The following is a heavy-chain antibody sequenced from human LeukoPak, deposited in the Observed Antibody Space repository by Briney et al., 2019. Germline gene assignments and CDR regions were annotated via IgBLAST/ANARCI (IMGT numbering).Heavy chain of an antibody. Sequence: SETLSLTCAVYGGSFSGYYWSWIRQPPGKGLEWIGEINHSGSTNYNPSLKSRATVSVDTSKNQFSLKLSSVTAADTAVYYCAREKPYYYGSGSYYTPGYFDYWGQGTLVTVSS. CDR2: INHSGST. CDR1: GGSFSGYY. J-gene: IGHJ4*02. D-gene: IGHD3-10*01. CDR3: AREKPYYYGSGSYYTPGYFDY. V-gene: IGHV4-34*01.